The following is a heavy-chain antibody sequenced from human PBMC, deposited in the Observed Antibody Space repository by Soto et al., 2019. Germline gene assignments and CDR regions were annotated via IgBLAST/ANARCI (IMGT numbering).Heavy chain of an antibody. D-gene: IGHD4-17*01. V-gene: IGHV4-4*02. Sequence: PSETLSLTCAVSSGSISSSNWWSWVRQPPGKGLEWIGEIYHSGSTNYNPSLKSRVTISVDKSKNQFSLRLSSVTAADTAVYYCARGTPHDYRLDYWGQGTLVTVSS. CDR2: IYHSGST. CDR1: SGSISSSNW. CDR3: ARGTPHDYRLDY. J-gene: IGHJ4*02.